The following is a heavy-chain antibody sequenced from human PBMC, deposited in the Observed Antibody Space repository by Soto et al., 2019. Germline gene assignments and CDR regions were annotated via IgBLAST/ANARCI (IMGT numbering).Heavy chain of an antibody. CDR2: ISAYNGNT. CDR1: GGTFSSYT. CDR3: ARGPRLTDDYGDYTLNQHDY. V-gene: IGHV1-18*01. D-gene: IGHD4-17*01. J-gene: IGHJ4*02. Sequence: GASVKVSCKASGGTFSSYTISWVRQSPGQGLEWMGWISAYNGNTNYAQKLQGRVTMTTDTSTSTAYMELRSLRSDDTAVYYCARGPRLTDDYGDYTLNQHDYWGQGTLVTVSS.